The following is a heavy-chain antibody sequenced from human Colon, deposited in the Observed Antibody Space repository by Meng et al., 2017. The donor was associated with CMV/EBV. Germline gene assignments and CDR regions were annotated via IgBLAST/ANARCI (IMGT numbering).Heavy chain of an antibody. J-gene: IGHJ4*02. V-gene: IGHV1-2*02. CDR3: ARDLRVWFGEFKN. Sequence: QSGREGKKPGAYGKVSCKASGYTFTGYYMHWVRQAPGQGLEWMGWINPNSGGTNYAQKFQGRVTMTRDTSISTAYMELSRLRSDDTAVYYCARDLRVWFGEFKNWGQGTLVTVSS. CDR1: GYTFTGYY. CDR2: INPNSGGT. D-gene: IGHD3-10*01.